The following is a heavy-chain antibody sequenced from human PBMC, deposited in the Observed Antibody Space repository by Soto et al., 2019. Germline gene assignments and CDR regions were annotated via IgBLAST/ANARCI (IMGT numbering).Heavy chain of an antibody. CDR2: IIPIFGTA. CDR3: ARVVDYYDSSGYDYAFDI. D-gene: IGHD3-22*01. CDR1: GGTFSSYA. Sequence: ASVKVSCKASGGTFSSYAISWVRQAPGQGLEWMGGIIPIFGTANYAQKFQGRVTITADESTSTAYMELSSLRSEDTAVYYCARVVDYYDSSGYDYAFDIWGQGTMVTVSS. V-gene: IGHV1-69*13. J-gene: IGHJ3*02.